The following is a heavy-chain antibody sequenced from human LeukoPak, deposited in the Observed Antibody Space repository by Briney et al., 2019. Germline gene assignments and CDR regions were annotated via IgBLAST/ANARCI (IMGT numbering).Heavy chain of an antibody. CDR1: GFTFSSYA. J-gene: IGHJ4*02. CDR2: ISGSGGST. D-gene: IGHD3-9*01. CDR3: AKDFGHYDMSPPLDY. V-gene: IGHV3-23*01. Sequence: GESLRLSCAASGFTFSSYAMSWVRQAPGKGLEWVSAISGSGGSTYYADSVKGRFTISRDNSKNTLYLQMNSLRAEDTAVYYCAKDFGHYDMSPPLDYWGQGTLVTVSS.